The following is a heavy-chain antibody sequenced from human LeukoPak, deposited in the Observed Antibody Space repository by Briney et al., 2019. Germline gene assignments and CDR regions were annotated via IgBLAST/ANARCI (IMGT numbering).Heavy chain of an antibody. J-gene: IGHJ4*02. D-gene: IGHD5-18*01. V-gene: IGHV3-66*01. CDR3: AKVSGYSYGYFDY. Sequence: GGSLRLSCAASGFTVSSNYMSWVRQAPGKGLEWVSVIYSGGSTYYADSVKGRFTISRDNSKNTLYLQMNSLRAEDTALYHCAKVSGYSYGYFDYWGQGTLVTVSS. CDR2: IYSGGST. CDR1: GFTVSSNY.